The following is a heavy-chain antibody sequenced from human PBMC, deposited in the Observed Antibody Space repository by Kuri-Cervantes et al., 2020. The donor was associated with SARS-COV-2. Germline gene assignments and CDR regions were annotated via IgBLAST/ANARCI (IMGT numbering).Heavy chain of an antibody. CDR1: GGSISSSSYY. CDR2: IYYSGST. Sequence: SETLSLTCTVSGGSISSSSYYWGWIRQPPGKGLEWIGSIYYSGSTYYNPSLKSRVTISVDTSKNQFSLKLSPVTAADTAVYYCARGVVVVPAAVIFFDYWGQGTLVTVSS. J-gene: IGHJ4*02. CDR3: ARGVVVVPAAVIFFDY. V-gene: IGHV4-39*01. D-gene: IGHD2-2*01.